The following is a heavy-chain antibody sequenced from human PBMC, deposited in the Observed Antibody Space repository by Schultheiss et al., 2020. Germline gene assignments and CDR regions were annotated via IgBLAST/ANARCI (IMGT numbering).Heavy chain of an antibody. CDR3: ANDRYCSSNSCYENYYYGMGS. V-gene: IGHV3-11*01. J-gene: IGHJ6*01. CDR2: ISSSGSTI. D-gene: IGHD2-2*01. CDR1: SFTFSDDY. Sequence: GESLKISSAASSFTFSDDYMSWIRQAPGKGLGWVSYISSSGSTIYYADSVKGRFTISRDNSKSTLFLQMNSLRAEDTAVYYCANDRYCSSNSCYENYYYGMGSWGHGTTVNVSS.